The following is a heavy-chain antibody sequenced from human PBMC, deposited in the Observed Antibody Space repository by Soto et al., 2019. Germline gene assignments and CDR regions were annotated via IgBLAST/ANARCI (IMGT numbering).Heavy chain of an antibody. CDR2: IVVGSGNT. Sequence: QMQLVQSGPEVKKPGTSVKVSCKTSGFTFTSSAVQWVRQARGQRLEWRGWIVVGSGNTDYAQKFQERVTITRDMSTSTAYMELSSLRAEDTXXXXXXXXXXXXXXXXDSWGQGTLVTVSS. V-gene: IGHV1-58*01. CDR1: GFTFTSSA. CDR3: XXXXXXXXXXXDS. J-gene: IGHJ4*02.